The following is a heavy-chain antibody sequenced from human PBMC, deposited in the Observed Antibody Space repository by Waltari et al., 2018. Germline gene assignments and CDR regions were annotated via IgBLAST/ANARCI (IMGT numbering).Heavy chain of an antibody. CDR3: VRDAFGNTIGGVFDY. V-gene: IGHV3-9*01. Sequence: VQLVESGGGLVRPGKTLRLSCVASGFIFGEAGMAWIRQVPGKGLEWLSGISWNSNNIVYADSVKGRFTISRDNAENSLYLLMNNLRSDDTALYYCVRDAFGNTIGGVFDYWGQGTLLTVSS. D-gene: IGHD3-3*01. CDR2: ISWNSNNI. J-gene: IGHJ4*02. CDR1: GFIFGEAG.